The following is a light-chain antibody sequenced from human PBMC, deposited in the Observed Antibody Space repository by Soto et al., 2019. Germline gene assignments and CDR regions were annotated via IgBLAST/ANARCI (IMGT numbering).Light chain of an antibody. V-gene: IGLV2-18*02. CDR3: NSYTGISTYV. CDR1: SSDVGSYNR. J-gene: IGLJ1*01. CDR2: EVS. Sequence: QSMLTQPPSVSGSPGQSVAISCTGTSSDVGSYNRVSWYQQPPGAAPKLMIYEVSNRPSGVPDRFSGSKSGNTASLTISGLQAEDEADYYCNSYTGISTYVFGTGTKVTVL.